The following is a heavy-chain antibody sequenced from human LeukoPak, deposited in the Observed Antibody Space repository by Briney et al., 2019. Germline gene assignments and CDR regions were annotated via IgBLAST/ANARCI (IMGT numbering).Heavy chain of an antibody. CDR2: IRSKPYGGTT. V-gene: IGHV3-49*03. CDR3: ARGPLPLVGTTTRFDY. J-gene: IGHJ4*02. D-gene: IGHD1-26*01. CDR1: GFTFGDYA. Sequence: GGSLRLSCTASGFTFGDYAMSWFRQAPGKGLEWLGFIRSKPYGGTTEYAASVKGRFTISRDASKNIAYLHMNSLKTEDTAVYFCARGPLPLVGTTTRFDYWGQGTLVTVSS.